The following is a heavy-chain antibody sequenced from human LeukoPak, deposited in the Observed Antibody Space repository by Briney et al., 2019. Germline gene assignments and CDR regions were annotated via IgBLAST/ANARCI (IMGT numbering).Heavy chain of an antibody. V-gene: IGHV3-9*01. CDR2: ISWNGGSI. D-gene: IGHD3-10*01. CDR3: AKNGDSRAYYFFYMDV. Sequence: GGSLRLSCAASGFTFDDYDMHWVRQAPGKGLEWVPGISWNGGSIGYADSVKGRFTISRDNAKNSLYLQMNSLRVEDSALYYCAKNGDSRAYYFFYMDVWGKGTTVTVSS. CDR1: GFTFDDYD. J-gene: IGHJ6*03.